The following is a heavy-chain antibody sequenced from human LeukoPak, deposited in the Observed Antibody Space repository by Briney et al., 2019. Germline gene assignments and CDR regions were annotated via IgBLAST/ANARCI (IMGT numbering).Heavy chain of an antibody. Sequence: GGSLRLSCAASGFTFSSYSMNWVRQAPGKGLEWVSSISSSSSYIYYADSVKGRSIISRDNSKNTLYLQMNSLRAEDTAVYYCARGVAVAGTTLDFWGQGTLVIVSS. V-gene: IGHV3-21*01. CDR3: ARGVAVAGTTLDF. J-gene: IGHJ4*02. CDR1: GFTFSSYS. D-gene: IGHD6-13*01. CDR2: ISSSSSYI.